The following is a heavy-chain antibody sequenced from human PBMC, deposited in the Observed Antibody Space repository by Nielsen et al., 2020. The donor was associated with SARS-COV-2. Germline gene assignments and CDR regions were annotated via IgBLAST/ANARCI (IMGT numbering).Heavy chain of an antibody. CDR1: GFTFSSYW. CDR3: ARQADEYSSPGGDY. J-gene: IGHJ4*02. Sequence: GESLKISCAASGFTFSSYWMHWVRQAPGKGLEWVSGINWNGGSTGYADSVKGRFTISRDNAKNSLYLQMNSLRAEDTALYHCARQADEYSSPGGDYWGQGTLVTVSS. D-gene: IGHD6-6*01. CDR2: INWNGGST. V-gene: IGHV3-20*01.